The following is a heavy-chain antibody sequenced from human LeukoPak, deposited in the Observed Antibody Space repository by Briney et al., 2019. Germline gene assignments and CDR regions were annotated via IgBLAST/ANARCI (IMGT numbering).Heavy chain of an antibody. V-gene: IGHV3-48*03. Sequence: GGSLRLSCAASGFTFSSYEMNWVRQAPGKGLEWVSYISSSGSTIYYADSVKGRFTISRDNAKNSLYPQMNSLRAEDTAVYYCARVGGNGPYYYYGMDVWGQGTTVTVSS. D-gene: IGHD1-1*01. CDR2: ISSSGSTI. CDR3: ARVGGNGPYYYYGMDV. CDR1: GFTFSSYE. J-gene: IGHJ6*02.